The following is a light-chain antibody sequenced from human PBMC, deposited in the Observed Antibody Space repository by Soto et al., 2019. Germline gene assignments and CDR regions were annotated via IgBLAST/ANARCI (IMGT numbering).Light chain of an antibody. V-gene: IGLV7-46*01. CDR3: SSYTDTNIMV. CDR2: DTS. J-gene: IGLJ2*01. Sequence: QAVVTQEPSLTVSPGGTVTLTCGSSTGTLTSGHFPYWFQQKPGQAPRALIFDTSNRHSWTPARFSGSLLGGKAALTLSGAQPEDEADYYCSSYTDTNIMVFGGGTKVTVL. CDR1: TGTLTSGHF.